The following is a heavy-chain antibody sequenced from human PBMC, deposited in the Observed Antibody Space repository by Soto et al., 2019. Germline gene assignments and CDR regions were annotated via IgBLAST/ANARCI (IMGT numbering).Heavy chain of an antibody. D-gene: IGHD3-10*01. Sequence: SETLSLTCTVSGGSTSSYYWSWIRQPPGKGLEWIGYIYYSGSTNYNPSLKSRVTISVDTSKNQFSLKLSSVTAADTAVYYCASGRRSRGELIFDYWGQGTLVTVS. CDR3: ASGRRSRGELIFDY. V-gene: IGHV4-59*01. CDR1: GGSTSSYY. J-gene: IGHJ4*02. CDR2: IYYSGST.